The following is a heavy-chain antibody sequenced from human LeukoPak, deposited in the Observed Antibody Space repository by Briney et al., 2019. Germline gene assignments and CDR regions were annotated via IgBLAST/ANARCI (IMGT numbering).Heavy chain of an antibody. CDR3: ARWVEGTTYFDY. Sequence: GGSLRLSCAASGFTFSSYAMHWVRQAPGEGLEYVSAISSNGGSTSYANSVMGRFTISRDNSKNTLYLQTGSLRAEDMAVYYCARWVEGTTYFDYWGQGTLVTVSS. V-gene: IGHV3-64*01. D-gene: IGHD1-1*01. J-gene: IGHJ4*02. CDR2: ISSNGGST. CDR1: GFTFSSYA.